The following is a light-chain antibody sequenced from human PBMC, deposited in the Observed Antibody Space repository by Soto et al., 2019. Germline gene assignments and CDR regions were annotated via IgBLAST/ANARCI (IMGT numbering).Light chain of an antibody. V-gene: IGKV3-20*01. CDR2: GAS. J-gene: IGKJ5*01. Sequence: EVVLTQSPCTLSLSPGERATLSCRASQSVSNNYLAWYQQKPGQAPRLLIYGASNRATGIPDRFSGSGSGTDFTLTISRLEPEDFAVYYCQQYGSSGTFGQGTRLEIK. CDR1: QSVSNNY. CDR3: QQYGSSGT.